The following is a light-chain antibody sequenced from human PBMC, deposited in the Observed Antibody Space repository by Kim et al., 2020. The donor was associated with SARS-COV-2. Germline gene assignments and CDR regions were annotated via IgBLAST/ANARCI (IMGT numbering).Light chain of an antibody. CDR2: EAS. CDR3: QNYNNVPRS. V-gene: IGKV1-27*01. J-gene: IGKJ1*01. Sequence: DVQMTQSPTSLSASEGDRVTITCRASQGISNYLAWYQQKPGKVPKLLMYEASTLQSGVPPRFSGSGSGTDFALTISSLQPEDVATYYCQNYNNVPRSFGQGTKVDIK. CDR1: QGISNY.